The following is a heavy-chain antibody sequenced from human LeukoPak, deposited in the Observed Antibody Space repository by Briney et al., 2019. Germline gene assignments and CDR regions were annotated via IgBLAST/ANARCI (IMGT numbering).Heavy chain of an antibody. V-gene: IGHV3-48*01. CDR3: AKIPNRTSWYFDY. CDR1: GFTFSSYS. CDR2: ISSSSTTI. Sequence: SGGSLRLSCAASGFTFSSYSMNWVRQAPGKGLEWVSYISSSSTTIYYADSVKGRFTISRDTSKNTLYLQMNSLRAEDTAVYYCAKIPNRTSWYFDYWGQGTLVTVSS. J-gene: IGHJ4*02. D-gene: IGHD6-13*01.